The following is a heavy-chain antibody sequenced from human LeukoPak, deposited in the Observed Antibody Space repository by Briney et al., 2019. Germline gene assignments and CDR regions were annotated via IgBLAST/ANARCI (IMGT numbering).Heavy chain of an antibody. D-gene: IGHD3-9*01. J-gene: IGHJ4*02. V-gene: IGHV4-39*02. CDR3: ARARGRYIDFLDY. Sequence: SETLSLTCTVSGGSISNSNYYWGWIRQPPGKGLEWIVSFFYSGSTYYNPSLKSRVTISVDTSKNQFSLRLTSVTAADTAVYYCARARGRYIDFLDYWGQGTLITVSS. CDR1: GGSISNSNYY. CDR2: FFYSGST.